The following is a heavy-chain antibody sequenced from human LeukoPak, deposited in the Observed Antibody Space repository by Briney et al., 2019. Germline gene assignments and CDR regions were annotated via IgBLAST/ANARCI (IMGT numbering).Heavy chain of an antibody. J-gene: IGHJ4*02. D-gene: IGHD2-2*01. CDR3: AKVRYCSSTSCPLLFDY. Sequence: GGSLRLSCAASGFTFSSYGMSWVRQAPGKGLEWVSAISGSGGSTYYADSVKGRFTISRDNSKNTLYLQMNSLRAEDTAVYYCAKVRYCSSTSCPLLFDYWGQGTLVTVSS. CDR2: ISGSGGST. V-gene: IGHV3-23*01. CDR1: GFTFSSYG.